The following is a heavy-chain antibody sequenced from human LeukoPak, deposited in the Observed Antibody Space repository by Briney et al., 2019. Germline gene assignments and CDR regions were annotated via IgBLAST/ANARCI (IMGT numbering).Heavy chain of an antibody. Sequence: GSLRLSCAASGSTFSSYAMHWVRQAPGKGLEWVAVISYDGSNKYYADSVKGRFTISRDNSKNTLYLQMNSLRAEDTAVYYCARDPLWFGKPNHRLGYFDYWGQGTLVTVSS. J-gene: IGHJ4*02. CDR1: GSTFSSYA. D-gene: IGHD3-10*01. CDR3: ARDPLWFGKPNHRLGYFDY. CDR2: ISYDGSNK. V-gene: IGHV3-30-3*01.